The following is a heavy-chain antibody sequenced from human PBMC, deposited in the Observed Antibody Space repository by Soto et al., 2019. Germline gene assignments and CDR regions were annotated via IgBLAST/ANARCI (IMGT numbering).Heavy chain of an antibody. CDR1: GGTFSSYA. CDR2: IIPIFGTA. J-gene: IGHJ4*02. CDR3: ARGRPPPYGDYGQWEYYFDY. Sequence: SVKVSCKASGGTFSSYAISWVRQAPGQGLEWMGGIIPIFGTANYAQKFQGRVTITADESTSTAYMELSSLRSEDTAVYYCARGRPPPYGDYGQWEYYFDYWGQGTLVTVSS. D-gene: IGHD4-17*01. V-gene: IGHV1-69*13.